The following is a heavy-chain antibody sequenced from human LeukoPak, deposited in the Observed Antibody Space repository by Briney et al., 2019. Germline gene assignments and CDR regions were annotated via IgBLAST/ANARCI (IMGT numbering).Heavy chain of an antibody. CDR1: GYTFTGYY. V-gene: IGHV1-2*02. CDR2: INPNSGGT. D-gene: IGHD6-6*01. CDR3: AFFEYSSSSSHY. J-gene: IGHJ4*02. Sequence: VASVKVSCKASGYTFTGYYMHWVRQAPGQGLEWMGWINPNSGGTNYAQKFQGRVTMTRDTSISTAYMELSRLRSDDTAVYYCAFFEYSSSSSHYWGQGTLVTVSS.